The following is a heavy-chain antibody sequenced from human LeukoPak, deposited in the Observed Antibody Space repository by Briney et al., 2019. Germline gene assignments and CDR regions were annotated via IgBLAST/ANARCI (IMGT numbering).Heavy chain of an antibody. Sequence: GGSLRLSCAASGFTFSSYGMHWVRQAPGKGLEWVAVISYDGSNKYYADSVKGRFTISRDNSKNTLYLQMNSLRAKDTAVYYCAKFSLRYSSSWYLDYWGQGTLVTVSS. J-gene: IGHJ4*02. D-gene: IGHD6-13*01. CDR1: GFTFSSYG. CDR3: AKFSLRYSSSWYLDY. V-gene: IGHV3-30*18. CDR2: ISYDGSNK.